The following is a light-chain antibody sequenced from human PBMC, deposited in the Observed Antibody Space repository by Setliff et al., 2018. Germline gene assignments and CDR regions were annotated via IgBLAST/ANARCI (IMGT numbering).Light chain of an antibody. CDR3: ATWDDGLNGVV. Sequence: QSVLTQPPSASGTPGQRVSISCSGSRSNVGPNTVDRYQQLPGAAPKLLVFANSQRPSGVPDRFSGSKSGTTASLVISGLQSEDEADYYCATWDDGLNGVVFGGGTKVTVL. CDR2: ANS. V-gene: IGLV1-44*01. CDR1: RSNVGPNT. J-gene: IGLJ2*01.